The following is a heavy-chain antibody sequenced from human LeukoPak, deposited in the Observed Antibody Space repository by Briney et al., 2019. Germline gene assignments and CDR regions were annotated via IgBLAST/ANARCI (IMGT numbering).Heavy chain of an antibody. Sequence: PSETLSLTCTVIDSSISIDSYWGWVRQTPGKGLEWIGSGHHSGNNFYSPSLKNRVSISADTTKNQFSLRLSSVTAADTAIYYCARDLTGYDWNPRGTFESWGQGTLVSVSS. CDR2: GHHSGNN. CDR3: ARDLTGYDWNPRGTFES. V-gene: IGHV4-38-2*02. D-gene: IGHD1-20*01. CDR1: DSSISIDSY. J-gene: IGHJ4*02.